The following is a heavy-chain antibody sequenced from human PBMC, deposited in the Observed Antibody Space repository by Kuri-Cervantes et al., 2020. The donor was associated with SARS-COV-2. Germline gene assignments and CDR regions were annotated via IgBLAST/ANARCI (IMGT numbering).Heavy chain of an antibody. V-gene: IGHV1-18*01. D-gene: IGHD5-18*01. Sequence: ASVKVSCKASGYTFINFDLNWVRQAPGQGLEWMGRISAYNGNTNYAQKFQGRVTMTTDTSTSTAYMDLRSLRSDDTAVYYCAREGGDIVMVASDYWGQGTLVWGQGTLVTVSS. CDR3: AREGGDIVMVASDYWGQGTLV. CDR1: GYTFINFD. J-gene: IGHJ4*02. CDR2: ISAYNGNT.